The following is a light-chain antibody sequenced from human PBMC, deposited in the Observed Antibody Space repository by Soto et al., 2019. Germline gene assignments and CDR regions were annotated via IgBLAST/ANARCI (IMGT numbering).Light chain of an antibody. J-gene: IGKJ2*01. V-gene: IGKV3-15*01. Sequence: EIVMTQSPAPLSVSPCEIAAVFGRASNDIRSNLAWYQQRPGQAPRLLIYGESTRATGIPARFSGSGSGTDFTLTISRLEPEDFAVYYCQQYARPPYAFGQGTKVDIK. CDR1: NDIRSN. CDR2: GES. CDR3: QQYARPPYA.